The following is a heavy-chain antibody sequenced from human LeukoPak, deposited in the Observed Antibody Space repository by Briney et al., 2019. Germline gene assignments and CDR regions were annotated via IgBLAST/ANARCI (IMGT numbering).Heavy chain of an antibody. J-gene: IGHJ5*02. D-gene: IGHD6-13*01. CDR2: INHSGST. V-gene: IGHV4-34*01. Sequence: SETLSLTCAVYGGSFSGYYWSWIRQPPGEGLEWIGEINHSGSTNYNPSLKSRVTISVDTSKNQFSLKLSSVTAADTAVYYCARGGIAAAGTSDWFDPWGQGTLVTVSS. CDR3: ARGGIAAAGTSDWFDP. CDR1: GGSFSGYY.